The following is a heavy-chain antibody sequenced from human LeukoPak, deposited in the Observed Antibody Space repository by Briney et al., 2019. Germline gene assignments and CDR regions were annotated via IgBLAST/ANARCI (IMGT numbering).Heavy chain of an antibody. CDR1: GGSISSHY. CDR3: GRDALVGYFSYYYMDV. J-gene: IGHJ6*03. CDR2: ISNSGST. Sequence: SETLSLTCTVSGGSISSHYWTWTRQSPVKGLEWIGDISNSGSTSYNPSLKSRVTISIDTSKNQFSLKLSSVTAADTAVYYCGRDALVGYFSYYYMDVWGKGTTVTVSS. V-gene: IGHV4-59*11. D-gene: IGHD2-15*01.